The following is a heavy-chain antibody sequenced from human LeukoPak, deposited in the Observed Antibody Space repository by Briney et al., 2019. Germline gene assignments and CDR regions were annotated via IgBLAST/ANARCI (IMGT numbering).Heavy chain of an antibody. Sequence: SETLSLTCTVSGGSISSYYWSWLRQPPGKGLEWIGYIYYSGSTNYNPSLTSRVTISVDTSKNQFSLKLSSVTAADTAVYYCARQYSGSYYSFDYWGQGTLVTVSS. V-gene: IGHV4-59*01. CDR2: IYYSGST. D-gene: IGHD1-26*01. CDR3: ARQYSGSYYSFDY. CDR1: GGSISSYY. J-gene: IGHJ4*02.